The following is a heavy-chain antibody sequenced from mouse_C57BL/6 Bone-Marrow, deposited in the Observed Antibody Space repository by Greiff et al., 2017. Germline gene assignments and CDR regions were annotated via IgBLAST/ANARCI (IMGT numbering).Heavy chain of an antibody. CDR1: GYTFTSYW. V-gene: IGHV1-54*01. D-gene: IGHD2-2*01. Sequence: QVQLQQSGAELVRPGASVKLSCKASGYTFTSYWIEWVKQRPGQGLEWIGEIDPGSGCTNYNEKFKGKATLTADTSSSTAYMQLSSLTSEDSAVYICARNGIGYGYDGAIWGAGTTLTVSS. CDR2: IDPGSGCT. J-gene: IGHJ1*01. CDR3: ARNGIGYGYDGAI.